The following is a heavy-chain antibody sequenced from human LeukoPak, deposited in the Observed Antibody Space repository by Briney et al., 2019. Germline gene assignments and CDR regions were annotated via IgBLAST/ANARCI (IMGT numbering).Heavy chain of an antibody. Sequence: RTGGSLRLSCVASGFTFRAYALHWVRQAPGEGLDWVAVVSSDGQSDFYSDSVRGRFTISRDNSRDTLYLQMDGLRDADTGLYFCARTTYYYGSGSFYSVGPFDSWGQGTLVTVSS. D-gene: IGHD3-10*01. CDR1: GFTFRAYA. J-gene: IGHJ4*02. CDR2: VSSDGQSD. CDR3: ARTTYYYGSGSFYSVGPFDS. V-gene: IGHV3-30*07.